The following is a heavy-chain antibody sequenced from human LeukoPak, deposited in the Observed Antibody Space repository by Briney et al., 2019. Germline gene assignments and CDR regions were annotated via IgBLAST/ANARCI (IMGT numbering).Heavy chain of an antibody. CDR3: ARWVRGVNGLFDY. CDR2: ISSSGSTI. Sequence: GGSLRLSCAASGFTFSSYEMNWVRQAPGKGLEWVSYISSSGSTIYYADSVKGRFTISRGNAKNSLHLQMNSLRAEDTALYHCARWVRGVNGLFDYWGQGTLVTVSS. CDR1: GFTFSSYE. D-gene: IGHD3-10*01. J-gene: IGHJ4*02. V-gene: IGHV3-48*03.